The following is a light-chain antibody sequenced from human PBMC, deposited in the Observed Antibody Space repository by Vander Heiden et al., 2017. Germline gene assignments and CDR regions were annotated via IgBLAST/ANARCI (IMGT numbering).Light chain of an antibody. J-gene: IGKJ2*01. CDR2: AAS. CDR1: QNIANW. Sequence: DIQMTQSPLTLSGSVGDRVTITCRASQNIANWLAWYQQIPGEAPQLLISAASTLKTGVPPRLSGSGSGTEFTLTIAGLQPDDLATYYCQQYETFPYTFGQGTKLAIK. CDR3: QQYETFPYT. V-gene: IGKV1-5*01.